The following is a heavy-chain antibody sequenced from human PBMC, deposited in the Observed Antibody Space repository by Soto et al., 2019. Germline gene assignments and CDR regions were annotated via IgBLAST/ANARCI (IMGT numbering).Heavy chain of an antibody. D-gene: IGHD2-2*01. CDR2: MKPNSRKP. CDR3: ARAPALDSGSSPPYYFDS. CDR1: GYTFTTYD. J-gene: IGHJ4*01. Sequence: ASVKVSCNASGYTFTTYDIDWLRQATGQGLEWMGWMKPNSRKPGYAQKFKGRVTMTRNNSISTAYMELSSLRYEEKAVYYCARAPALDSGSSPPYYFDSWGRGTLVTVSS. V-gene: IGHV1-8*01.